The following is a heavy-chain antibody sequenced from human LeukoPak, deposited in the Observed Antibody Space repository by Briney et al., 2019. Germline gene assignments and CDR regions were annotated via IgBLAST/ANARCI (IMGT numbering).Heavy chain of an antibody. CDR3: ARAGYYGDDAFDL. Sequence: GSLRLSCVASGFIIGSYWMSCVRQAPGKGLEWVANIRQDGSEKYYVDSVKGRLTISRDNAKNSLYLQMNNLTAADTAIYYCARAGYYGDDAFDLWGQGTRVTVSS. CDR1: GFIIGSYW. CDR2: IRQDGSEK. D-gene: IGHD2/OR15-2a*01. V-gene: IGHV3-7*01. J-gene: IGHJ3*01.